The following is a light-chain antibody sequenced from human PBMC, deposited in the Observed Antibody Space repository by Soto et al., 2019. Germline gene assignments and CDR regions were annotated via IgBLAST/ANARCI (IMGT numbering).Light chain of an antibody. J-gene: IGLJ1*01. Sequence: QSALTQPPSVSGSPGQSVTISCTGTSSDVGKYDRVSWYQQPPGTAPKLIIYEVTNRPSGVPARFSGSKSGNTASLTISGLQAEDEADYYCSSYTSRSLYVFGTGTKVTVL. CDR2: EVT. V-gene: IGLV2-18*02. CDR1: SSDVGKYDR. CDR3: SSYTSRSLYV.